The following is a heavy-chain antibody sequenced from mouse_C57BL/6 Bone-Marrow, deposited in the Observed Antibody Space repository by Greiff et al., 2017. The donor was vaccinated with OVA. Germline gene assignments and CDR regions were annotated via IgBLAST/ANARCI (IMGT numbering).Heavy chain of an antibody. D-gene: IGHD1-1*01. CDR2: INYDGSST. Sequence: EVKLVESEGGLVQPGSSMKLSCTASGFTFSDYYMAWVRQVPEKGLEWVAHINYDGSSTYYLASLKSRFIISRDNAKNILYLQMSSLKSEDTATYYCARGPSTVVAHWYFDVWGTGTTVTVSS. CDR3: ARGPSTVVAHWYFDV. CDR1: GFTFSDYY. J-gene: IGHJ1*03. V-gene: IGHV5-16*01.